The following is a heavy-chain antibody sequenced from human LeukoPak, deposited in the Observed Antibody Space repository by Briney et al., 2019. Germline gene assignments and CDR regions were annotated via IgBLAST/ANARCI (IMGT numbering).Heavy chain of an antibody. D-gene: IGHD3-22*01. Sequence: ASVKVSCKASGYTFTSYDINWVRQATGQGLEWMGWMNPNSGNTGYAQKFQGRVTITRNTSISTAYMELSSLRSEDTAVYYCARGPRREAFFYDSSAAPDYWGQGTLVTVSS. CDR3: ARGPRREAFFYDSSAAPDY. CDR1: GYTFTSYD. J-gene: IGHJ4*02. V-gene: IGHV1-8*03. CDR2: MNPNSGNT.